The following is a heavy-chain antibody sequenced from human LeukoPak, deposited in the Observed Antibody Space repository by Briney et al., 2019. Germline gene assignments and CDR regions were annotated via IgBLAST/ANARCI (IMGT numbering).Heavy chain of an antibody. D-gene: IGHD3-16*01. CDR1: GFTFSSYA. CDR2: ISYDGSNK. J-gene: IGHJ6*02. CDR3: ARGGGLDV. V-gene: IGHV3-30*04. Sequence: PGGSLRLSCAASGFTFSSYAMHWVRQGPGKGLEWVAVISYDGSNKYYADSVKGRFTISRDDSKNTLYLQMNSLRAEDTAVYYCARGGGLDVWGQGATVTVSS.